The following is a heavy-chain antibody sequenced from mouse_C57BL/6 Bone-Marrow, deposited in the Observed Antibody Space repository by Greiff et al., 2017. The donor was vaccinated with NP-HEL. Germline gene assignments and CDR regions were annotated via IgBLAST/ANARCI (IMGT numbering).Heavy chain of an antibody. J-gene: IGHJ1*03. D-gene: IGHD1-1*01. CDR1: GYTFTDYY. V-gene: IGHV1-77*01. CDR3: ARGSNYYGSSPWYFDV. Sequence: VQLQQSGAELVKPGASVKISCKASGYTFTDYYINWVKQRPGQGLVWIGKIGPGSGSTYYNEKFKGKATLTADKSSSTAYMQLSSLTSEDSAVYFCARGSNYYGSSPWYFDVWGTGTTVTVSS. CDR2: IGPGSGST.